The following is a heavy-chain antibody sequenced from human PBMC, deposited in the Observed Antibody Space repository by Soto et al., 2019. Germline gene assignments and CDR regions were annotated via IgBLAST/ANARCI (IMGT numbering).Heavy chain of an antibody. V-gene: IGHV4-59*01. Sequence: QVQLQESGPGLVKPSETLSLTCTVSGGSISSYYWSWIRQPPGKGLEWIGYIYYSGSTNYNPSLKSRVTISVDTSKNQFSLKLSSVTAADTAVYYCARIAVAGLYNFDYWGQGTLVTVSS. CDR2: IYYSGST. CDR1: GGSISSYY. J-gene: IGHJ4*02. CDR3: ARIAVAGLYNFDY. D-gene: IGHD6-19*01.